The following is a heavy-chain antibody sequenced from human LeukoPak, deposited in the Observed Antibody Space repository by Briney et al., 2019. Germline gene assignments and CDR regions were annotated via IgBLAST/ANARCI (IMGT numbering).Heavy chain of an antibody. J-gene: IGHJ4*02. D-gene: IGHD1-26*01. CDR2: ISAYNGNT. CDR1: GYTFTSYG. V-gene: IGHV1-18*01. Sequence: ASVKVSCKASGYTFTSYGISWVRQAPGQGLEWMGWISAYNGNTNYAQKLQGRVTMTTDTSTSTAYMELRSLRSDDTALYYCARVNDGYSGSYSPTFHFDYWGQGTLVTVSS. CDR3: ARVNDGYSGSYSPTFHFDY.